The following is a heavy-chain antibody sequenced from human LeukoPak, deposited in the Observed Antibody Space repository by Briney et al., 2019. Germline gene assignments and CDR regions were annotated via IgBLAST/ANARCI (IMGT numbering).Heavy chain of an antibody. CDR1: GFTFSSYA. CDR3: AKEYRYYDSSGYSDY. Sequence: GGSLRLSCAASGFTFSSYAMSWVRQAPGKGLEWVSAISGSGGSTYYADSVKGRFIISRDNSKNTLYLQMNSLRAEDTAVYYCAKEYRYYDSSGYSDYWGQGTLVTVSS. CDR2: ISGSGGST. D-gene: IGHD3-22*01. V-gene: IGHV3-23*01. J-gene: IGHJ4*02.